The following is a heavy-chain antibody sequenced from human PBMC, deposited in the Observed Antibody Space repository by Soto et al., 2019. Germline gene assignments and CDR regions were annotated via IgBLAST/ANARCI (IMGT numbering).Heavy chain of an antibody. CDR1: GDSISSENYY. Sequence: SETLSLTCSVSGDSISSENYYWSWIRQPPGRGLEWIGYIHYTGSTNYNPSLKRRVTMSVDTSKNQFSLKLTSVTAADTAVYYCAREGRYYYDSSGEFRNWFDPWGQGTRVTVSS. CDR3: AREGRYYYDSSGEFRNWFDP. V-gene: IGHV4-61*01. CDR2: IHYTGST. J-gene: IGHJ5*02. D-gene: IGHD3-22*01.